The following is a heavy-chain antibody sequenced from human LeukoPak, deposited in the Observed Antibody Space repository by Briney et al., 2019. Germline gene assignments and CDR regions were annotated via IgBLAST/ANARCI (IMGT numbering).Heavy chain of an antibody. J-gene: IGHJ4*02. CDR3: ARRNYHFDF. D-gene: IGHD1-7*01. CDR2: ISPHNGKT. V-gene: IGHV1-18*01. Sequence: ASVKVSCKASGYTFTSYGISWVRQAPGQGPEWVGWISPHNGKTYYAQKFQGRVTVTTDTSTSTAYMELRSLTSDDTAFYYCARRNYHFDFWGQGTLVTVSS. CDR1: GYTFTSYG.